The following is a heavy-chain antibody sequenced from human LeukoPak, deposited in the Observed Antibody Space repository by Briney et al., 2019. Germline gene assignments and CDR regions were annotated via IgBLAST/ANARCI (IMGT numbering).Heavy chain of an antibody. Sequence: SQTLSLTCTVSGGSISRGDYYWSWIRQPPGKGLEWIGYIYYSGSTHYNPSLKSRVIISVDTSKNQFSLKLSSVTAADTAVYYFAREGCSTTSCYGYFDLWGRGTLVTVSS. D-gene: IGHD2-2*01. CDR3: AREGCSTTSCYGYFDL. CDR2: IYYSGST. J-gene: IGHJ2*01. V-gene: IGHV4-30-4*01. CDR1: GGSISRGDYY.